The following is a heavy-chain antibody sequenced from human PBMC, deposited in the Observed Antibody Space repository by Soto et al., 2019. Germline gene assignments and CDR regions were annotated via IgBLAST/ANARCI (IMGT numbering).Heavy chain of an antibody. CDR3: ARGRLGELSAFDY. CDR2: IIPIFGTA. Sequence: SVKVSCKASGGTFSSYAIGWVRQAPGQGLEWMGGIIPIFGTANYAQKFQGRVTITADESTSTAYMELSSLRSEDTAVYYCARGRLGELSAFDYWGQGTLVTVSS. CDR1: GGTFSSYA. V-gene: IGHV1-69*13. D-gene: IGHD3-16*02. J-gene: IGHJ4*02.